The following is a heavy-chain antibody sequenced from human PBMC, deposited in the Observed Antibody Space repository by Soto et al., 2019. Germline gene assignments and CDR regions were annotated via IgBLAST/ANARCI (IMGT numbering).Heavy chain of an antibody. Sequence: QVQLVQSGAELNKPGSSVRVSCKISGDSFSSYAISWVRQAPGEGREWVGGIIPLFETANYAQKIQGRVNITAVGCTTTSYVEVTSLRSEDTAIFCCAETDSSSWQRDYWGQGTLISVSS. CDR2: IIPLFETA. CDR1: GDSFSSYA. CDR3: AETDSSSWQRDY. J-gene: IGHJ4*02. V-gene: IGHV1-69*01. D-gene: IGHD6-13*01.